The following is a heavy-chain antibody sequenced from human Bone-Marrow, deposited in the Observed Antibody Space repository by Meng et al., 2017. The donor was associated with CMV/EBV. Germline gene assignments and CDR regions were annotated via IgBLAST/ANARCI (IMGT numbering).Heavy chain of an antibody. V-gene: IGHV3-21*01. D-gene: IGHD3-3*01. Sequence: WGTLRLSCAPSEASFSSYGMNWSRQAPGKGLEWVSSISSSSSYIYYADSVKGRFTISRDNAKNPLYLQMNSTIAEDTAVYYSESSSLYYDFWSCLENNEYWGHRPVVTVSS. J-gene: IGHJ4*01. CDR2: ISSSSSYI. CDR1: EASFSSYG. CDR3: ESSSLYYDFWSCLENNEY.